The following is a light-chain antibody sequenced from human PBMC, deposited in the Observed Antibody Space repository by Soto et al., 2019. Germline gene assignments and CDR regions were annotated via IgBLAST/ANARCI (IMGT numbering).Light chain of an antibody. CDR1: QSVSSSY. V-gene: IGKV3-20*01. J-gene: IGKJ1*01. Sequence: EIVLTQSPGTLSLSPGERATLSCRASQSVSSSYLAWYQQKPGQAPRLLIYGASSRATSIPDRFSGSGSGTDFTLTISRLEPEDFAVYYCQQYSSSRTFGQGTKVEIK. CDR3: QQYSSSRT. CDR2: GAS.